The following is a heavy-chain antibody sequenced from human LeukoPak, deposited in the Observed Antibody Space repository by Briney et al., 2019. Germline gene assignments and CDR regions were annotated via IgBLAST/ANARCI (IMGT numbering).Heavy chain of an antibody. J-gene: IGHJ4*02. V-gene: IGHV4-39*07. D-gene: IGHD1-26*01. CDR2: INHSGST. CDR3: ARWEGGSYYDFDY. Sequence: PSETLSLTCTVSGGSISSGSYYWSWIRQPPGKGLEWIGEINHSGSTNYNPSLKSRVTISVDTSKNQFSLKLSSVTAADTAVYYCARWEGGSYYDFDYWGQGTLVTVSS. CDR1: GGSISSGSYY.